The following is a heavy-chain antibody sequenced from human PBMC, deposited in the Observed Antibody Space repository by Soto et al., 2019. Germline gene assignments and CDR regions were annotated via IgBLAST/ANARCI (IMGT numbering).Heavy chain of an antibody. J-gene: IGHJ4*02. CDR1: GASVTRAGSY. Sequence: QVQLQESGPGLVKPSQTLSLTCDVSGASVTRAGSYWGWIRQRPGQGLEWIVYIYFAGTTYYNPALKSLVIISADTSRNQFSLSLRFLTAADTAVYYCATRTTVTTFDYWGQGTLVTVSS. D-gene: IGHD4-17*01. CDR3: ATRTTVTTFDY. CDR2: IYFAGTT. V-gene: IGHV4-31*01.